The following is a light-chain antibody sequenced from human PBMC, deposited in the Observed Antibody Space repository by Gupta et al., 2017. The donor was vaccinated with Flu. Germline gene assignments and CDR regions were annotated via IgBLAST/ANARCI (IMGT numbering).Light chain of an antibody. CDR2: GTS. Sequence: IVLTQSPGTLSLSPGERATLSCRASQSVGISYLAWYQQKPGQAPRLLIYGTSSRATGIPDRFSGSGSGTDFTLTISRLDPEDFAVYYCQQYESSPRTFGQGTKVEIK. J-gene: IGKJ2*01. CDR3: QQYESSPRT. V-gene: IGKV3-20*01. CDR1: QSVGISY.